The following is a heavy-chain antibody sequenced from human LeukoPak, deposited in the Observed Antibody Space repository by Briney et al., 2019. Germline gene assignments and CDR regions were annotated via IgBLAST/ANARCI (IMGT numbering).Heavy chain of an antibody. J-gene: IGHJ6*03. Sequence: PGGSLRLSCAASGFTFSGSAMHWVRQASGKGLEWVGRIRSKANSYATAYAASVKGRFTISRDDSKNTAYLQMNSLKTEDTAVYYCTRRYYYGSGSPPTNYYYYYMDVWGKGTTVTVPS. CDR3: TRRYYYGSGSPPTNYYYYYMDV. CDR2: IRSKANSYAT. CDR1: GFTFSGSA. D-gene: IGHD3-10*01. V-gene: IGHV3-73*01.